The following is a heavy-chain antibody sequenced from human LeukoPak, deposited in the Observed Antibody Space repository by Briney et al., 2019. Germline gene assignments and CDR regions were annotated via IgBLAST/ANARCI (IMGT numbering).Heavy chain of an antibody. CDR2: IYTSGST. D-gene: IGHD4-17*01. V-gene: IGHV4-4*07. Sequence: SETLSLTCTVSGGSISSYYWSWIRQPAGKGLEWIGRIYTSGSTNYNPSLKSRVTISVDTSKNQSSLKLSSVTAADTAVYYCARQIGVSGDYYDWFDPWGQGTLVTVSS. CDR1: GGSISSYY. J-gene: IGHJ5*02. CDR3: ARQIGVSGDYYDWFDP.